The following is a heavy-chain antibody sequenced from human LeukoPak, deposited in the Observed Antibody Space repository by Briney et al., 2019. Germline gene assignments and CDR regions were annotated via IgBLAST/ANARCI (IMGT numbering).Heavy chain of an antibody. CDR2: IYYSGST. J-gene: IGHJ4*02. Sequence: GSLRLSCAASGFTVSSNYMSWVRQPPGKGLEWIGNIYYSGSTNYNPSLKSRVTISADTSNNQFSLKLNSVTAADTAAYYCARQVGYYFDYWGQGNLVTVSS. V-gene: IGHV4-59*08. D-gene: IGHD1-26*01. CDR3: ARQVGYYFDY. CDR1: GFTVSSNY.